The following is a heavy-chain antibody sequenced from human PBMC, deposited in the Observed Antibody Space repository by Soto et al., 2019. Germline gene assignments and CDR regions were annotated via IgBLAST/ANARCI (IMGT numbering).Heavy chain of an antibody. V-gene: IGHV5-51*01. D-gene: IGHD5-12*01. J-gene: IGHJ6*02. CDR2: IYPGDSDT. Sequence: PGESLKISCKGSGYSFTSYWIGWVRQMPGKGLEWMGIIYPGDSDTRYSPSFQGQVTISADKSISTAYLQWSSLKASDTAMYYCARSSRDGYKGYYYYGMDVWGQGTTVTVSS. CDR3: ARSSRDGYKGYYYYGMDV. CDR1: GYSFTSYW.